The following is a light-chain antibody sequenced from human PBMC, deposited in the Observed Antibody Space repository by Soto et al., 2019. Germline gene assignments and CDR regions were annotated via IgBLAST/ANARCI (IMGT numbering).Light chain of an antibody. J-gene: IGLJ2*01. Sequence: QSVLTQPPSVSGAPGQRVTISCTGSSSNIGAGYDVNWYQQLPGTAPKLLIYGNTNRPSGVPDRFSGSKSGTSGSLAISGLQTEDEAEYYCQSWDTSLSGSVFGGGTKVTVL. CDR2: GNT. CDR3: QSWDTSLSGSV. CDR1: SSNIGAGYD. V-gene: IGLV1-40*01.